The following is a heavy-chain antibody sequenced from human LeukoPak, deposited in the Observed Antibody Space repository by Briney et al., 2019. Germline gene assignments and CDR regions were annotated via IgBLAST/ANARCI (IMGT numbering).Heavy chain of an antibody. CDR2: IKSKSDGGTP. V-gene: IGHV3-15*07. Sequence: GGSLRLSCAASGFTFNNAWMNWVRQAPGKGLEWVGHIKSKSDGGTPAHAAPVKGRFTISKDDSKNTLYLQMNSLKTEDTAMYFCTTGPFDYWGQGALVTVSS. CDR1: GFTFNNAW. J-gene: IGHJ4*02. CDR3: TTGPFDY.